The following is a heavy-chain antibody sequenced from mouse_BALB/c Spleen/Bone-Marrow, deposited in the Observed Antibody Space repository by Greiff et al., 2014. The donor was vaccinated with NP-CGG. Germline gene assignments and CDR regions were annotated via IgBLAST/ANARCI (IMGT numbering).Heavy chain of an antibody. CDR1: GYSFTGYY. J-gene: IGHJ3*01. CDR3: ARSTATGFAY. Sequence: EVQLQQSGPDLARPGASVKISCKASGYSFTGYYMYWVKQSHGKSLEWIGRVNPNNGDISYNQKFKGKAILTVDKSSSTAYMELRSLTSEDSAVYYCARSTATGFAYWGQGTLATVSA. CDR2: VNPNNGDI. D-gene: IGHD1-2*01. V-gene: IGHV1-26*01.